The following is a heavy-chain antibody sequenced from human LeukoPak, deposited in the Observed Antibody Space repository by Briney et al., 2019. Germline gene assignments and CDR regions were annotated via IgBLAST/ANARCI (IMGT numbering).Heavy chain of an antibody. CDR3: ARVTYYDFWSGYYAFDY. Sequence: ASVKVSCKASGYTFTGYYMHWVRQAPGQGLEWMGWINPNSGGTNYAQKFQGWVTMTRDTSISTAYMELSRLRSDDTAVYYCARVTYYDFWSGYYAFDYWGQGTLVTVSS. CDR1: GYTFTGYY. V-gene: IGHV1-2*04. D-gene: IGHD3-3*01. CDR2: INPNSGGT. J-gene: IGHJ4*02.